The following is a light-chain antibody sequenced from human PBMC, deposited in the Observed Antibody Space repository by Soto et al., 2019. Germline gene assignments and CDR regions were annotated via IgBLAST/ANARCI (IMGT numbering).Light chain of an antibody. CDR2: DAS. Sequence: EIVLTQSPATLSLSPGERATLSCRASQSVRSYLAWYQQKPGQAPRLLIYDASTRASGIPARFSSSGSGTDFTLTISSLEPEDFAVYYCQQRSNWPRTFGQGTKLEIK. CDR3: QQRSNWPRT. CDR1: QSVRSY. J-gene: IGKJ2*01. V-gene: IGKV3-11*01.